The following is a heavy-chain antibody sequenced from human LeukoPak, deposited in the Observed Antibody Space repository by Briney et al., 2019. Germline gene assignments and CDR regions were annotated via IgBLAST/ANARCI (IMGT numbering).Heavy chain of an antibody. CDR2: IYYSGST. V-gene: IGHV4-59*01. CDR1: GGSITNYY. CDR3: ARGASSSSWHADWFDP. D-gene: IGHD6-13*01. J-gene: IGHJ5*02. Sequence: SETLSLTCTVSGGSITNYYWSWIRQPPGKGLEWIGYIYYSGSTNYNPSLKSRVTISVDTSKNQFSLKLSSVTAADTAVYYCARGASSSSWHADWFDPWGQGILVTVSS.